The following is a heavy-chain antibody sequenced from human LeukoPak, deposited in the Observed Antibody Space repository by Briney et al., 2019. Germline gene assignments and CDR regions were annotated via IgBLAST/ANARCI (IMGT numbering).Heavy chain of an antibody. CDR3: AGEGYYDSIRFDP. CDR1: GGSFSGYS. Sequence: PSETLSLTCAVYGGSFSGYSWSWIRQPPGKGLEWIGYIYYSGSTNYNPSLKSRVTISVDTSKNQFSLKLSSVTAADTAVYYCAGEGYYDSIRFDPWGQGTLVTVSS. CDR2: IYYSGST. V-gene: IGHV4-59*01. D-gene: IGHD3-22*01. J-gene: IGHJ5*02.